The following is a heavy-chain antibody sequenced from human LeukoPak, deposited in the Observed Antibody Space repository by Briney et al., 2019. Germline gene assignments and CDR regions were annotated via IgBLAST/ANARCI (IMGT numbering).Heavy chain of an antibody. CDR2: IYYSGST. V-gene: IGHV4-59*11. Sequence: KASETLSLTCTVSGGSISSHYWSWIRQPPGKGLEWIGYIYYSGSTNYNPSLKSRVTISVDTSKNQFSLKLSSVTAADTAVYYCARVEGSSGYYYFDYWGQGTLVTVSS. J-gene: IGHJ4*02. D-gene: IGHD3-22*01. CDR1: GGSISSHY. CDR3: ARVEGSSGYYYFDY.